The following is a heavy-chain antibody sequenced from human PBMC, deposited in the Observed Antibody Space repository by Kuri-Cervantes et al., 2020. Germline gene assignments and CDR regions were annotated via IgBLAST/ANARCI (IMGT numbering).Heavy chain of an antibody. Sequence: ASVKVSCKASGYTFTSYDINWVRQATGQGLEWMGWMNPNSGNTGYAQKFQGRVTMTRNTSISTAYMELSSLKASDTAMYYCARHLGGGLDVDYWGQGTLVTVSS. CDR1: GYTFTSYD. D-gene: IGHD3-16*01. V-gene: IGHV1-8*01. J-gene: IGHJ4*02. CDR2: MNPNSGNT. CDR3: ARHLGGGLDVDY.